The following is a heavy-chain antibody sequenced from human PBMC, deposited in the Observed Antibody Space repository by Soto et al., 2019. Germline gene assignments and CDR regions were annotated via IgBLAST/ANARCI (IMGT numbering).Heavy chain of an antibody. V-gene: IGHV3-66*01. D-gene: IGHD2-15*01. CDR3: AREVVVVVAATPSYFQH. J-gene: IGHJ1*01. Sequence: PGGSLRLSCAASGFTVSSNYMSWVRQAPGKGLEWVSVIYSGGSTYYADSVKGRFTISRDNSKNTLYLQMNSLRAEDTAVYYCAREVVVVVAATPSYFQHWGQGTLVTVSS. CDR1: GFTVSSNY. CDR2: IYSGGST.